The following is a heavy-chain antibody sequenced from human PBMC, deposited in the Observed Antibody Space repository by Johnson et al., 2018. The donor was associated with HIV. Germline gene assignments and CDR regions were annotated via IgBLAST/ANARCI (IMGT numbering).Heavy chain of an antibody. J-gene: IGHJ3*02. V-gene: IGHV3-33*01. CDR1: GFIFSSYG. D-gene: IGHD7-27*01. CDR3: ARDKANWGSVAFDI. Sequence: MQLVESGGGLVQPGGSLRLSCAASGFIFSSYGMHWVRQAPGKGLEWVAVIWYDGSEKYYVDSVKGRFTISRDNSKNTLYLQMNSLRAEDTAVYYCARDKANWGSVAFDIWGQGTMVTVSS. CDR2: IWYDGSEK.